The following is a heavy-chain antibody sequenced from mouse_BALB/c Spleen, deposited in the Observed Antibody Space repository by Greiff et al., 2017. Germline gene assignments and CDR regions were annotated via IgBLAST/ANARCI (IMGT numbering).Heavy chain of an antibody. Sequence: EVMLVESGGGLVKPGGSLKLSCAASGFTFSSYAMSWVRQSPEKRLEWVAEISSGGSYTYYPDTVTGRFTISRDNAKNTLYLEMSSLRSEDTAMYYCARGRYGNYEDYFDYWGQGTTLTVSA. D-gene: IGHD2-10*02. J-gene: IGHJ2*01. CDR1: GFTFSSYA. CDR2: ISSGGSYT. CDR3: ARGRYGNYEDYFDY. V-gene: IGHV5-9-4*01.